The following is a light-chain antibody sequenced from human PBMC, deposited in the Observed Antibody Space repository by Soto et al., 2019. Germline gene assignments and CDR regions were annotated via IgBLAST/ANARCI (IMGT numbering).Light chain of an antibody. CDR3: QQYNNWPPWT. J-gene: IGKJ1*01. Sequence: EIVMTQSRATLSVSQGERATLSCRASQSVSSNLAWYQQKPGQAPRLLIYGASTRATGIPARFSGSGSGTEFTLTISSLQSEDFAVYYCQQYNNWPPWTFGQGTKVDIK. CDR1: QSVSSN. V-gene: IGKV3-15*01. CDR2: GAS.